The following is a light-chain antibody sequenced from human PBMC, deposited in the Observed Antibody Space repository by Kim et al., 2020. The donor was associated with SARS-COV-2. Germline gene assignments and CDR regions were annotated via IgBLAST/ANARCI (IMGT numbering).Light chain of an antibody. Sequence: SSELTQDPAVSVALGQTVRITCQGDSLRRYYASWYQQKPGQAPVLVIYAKNNRPSGIPDRFSGSSSGDTASLTITGAKAEDEADYYCNSRDSSDNYVEFG. V-gene: IGLV3-19*01. CDR3: NSRDSSDNYVE. CDR2: AKN. CDR1: SLRRYY. J-gene: IGLJ2*01.